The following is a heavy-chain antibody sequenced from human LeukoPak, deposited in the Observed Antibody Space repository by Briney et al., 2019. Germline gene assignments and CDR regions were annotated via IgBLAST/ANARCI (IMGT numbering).Heavy chain of an antibody. CDR2: IYYSGNT. CDR1: GGSISSYY. CDR3: ARLWSEGNWENWFDP. J-gene: IGHJ5*02. Sequence: PSETQSLTCTVSGGSISSYYWSWIRQPPGKGLEWIGYIYYSGNTNYNPSLKSRVTISVDTSKNQFFLKLSSVTAADTAVYYCARLWSEGNWENWFDPWGQGTLVTVSS. V-gene: IGHV4-59*01. D-gene: IGHD3-3*01.